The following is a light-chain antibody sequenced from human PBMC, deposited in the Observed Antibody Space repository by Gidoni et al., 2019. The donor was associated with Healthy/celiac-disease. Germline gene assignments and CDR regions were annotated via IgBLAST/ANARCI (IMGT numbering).Light chain of an antibody. V-gene: IGKV3-15*01. CDR2: GAS. CDR1: QSVSSN. Sequence: ETVMTQSPATLSVSPGERATLSCRASQSVSSNLAWYQQKPGQAPRLLIYGASTRATGIPARFSGSASGTEFTLTISSLQSEDFAVYYCQQYNNWPPAFGGGTKVEIK. CDR3: QQYNNWPPA. J-gene: IGKJ4*01.